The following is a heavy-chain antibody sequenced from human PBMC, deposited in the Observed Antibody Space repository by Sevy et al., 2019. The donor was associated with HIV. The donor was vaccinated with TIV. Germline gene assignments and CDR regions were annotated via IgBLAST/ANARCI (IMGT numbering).Heavy chain of an antibody. V-gene: IGHV1-2*02. Sequence: ASVKVSCKASGYTFTDYYMHWVRQAPGQGLEWMGWINPNSGGTNYAQNFQGRVTMTRDTSISTAYMELSSLTSDDTAVYYCARRGRAFAYGYGFWGQGTLVTVSS. CDR3: ARRGRAFAYGYGF. D-gene: IGHD3-3*02. CDR1: GYTFTDYY. J-gene: IGHJ4*02. CDR2: INPNSGGT.